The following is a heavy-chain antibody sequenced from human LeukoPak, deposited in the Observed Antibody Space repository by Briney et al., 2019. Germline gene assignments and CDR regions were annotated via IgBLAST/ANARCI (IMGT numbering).Heavy chain of an antibody. CDR2: IYHSWNT. CDR3: ARVTYYYISGSYPLGWFDP. J-gene: IGHJ5*02. Sequence: SETLSLTCTVSGYSISSGYYWGWIRQPPGKGLEWIGNIYHSWNTYYNPSLKSRVTISVDTSKNQFSLKLSSVTAADTAVYYCARVTYYYISGSYPLGWFDPWGQGTLVTVSS. CDR1: GYSISSGYY. V-gene: IGHV4-38-2*02. D-gene: IGHD3-10*01.